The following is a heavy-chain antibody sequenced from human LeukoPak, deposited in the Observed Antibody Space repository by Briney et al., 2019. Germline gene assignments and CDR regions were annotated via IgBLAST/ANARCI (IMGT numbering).Heavy chain of an antibody. J-gene: IGHJ4*02. Sequence: GESLKISCKGSGYSFTSYWIGWVRQMPGKGLEWMGIIYPGDSDTRYSPSFQGQVTISADKSISTAYLQWSSLKASDTAMYYCARTHYDILTGYFHSDYWGQGTLVTVSS. CDR2: IYPGDSDT. D-gene: IGHD3-9*01. CDR3: ARTHYDILTGYFHSDY. CDR1: GYSFTSYW. V-gene: IGHV5-51*01.